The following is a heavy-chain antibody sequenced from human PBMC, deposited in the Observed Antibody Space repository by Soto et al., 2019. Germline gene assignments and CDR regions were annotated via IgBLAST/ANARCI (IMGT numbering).Heavy chain of an antibody. Sequence: GGSLRLSCAASGFTFSSYGVHWVRQAPGKGLEWVAVISYDGSNKYYADSVKGRFTISRDNSKNTLYLQMNSLRAEDTAVYYCAKLLRDCSGGSCLDYGMDVWGQGTTVTVSS. V-gene: IGHV3-30*18. CDR3: AKLLRDCSGGSCLDYGMDV. CDR1: GFTFSSYG. D-gene: IGHD2-15*01. J-gene: IGHJ6*02. CDR2: ISYDGSNK.